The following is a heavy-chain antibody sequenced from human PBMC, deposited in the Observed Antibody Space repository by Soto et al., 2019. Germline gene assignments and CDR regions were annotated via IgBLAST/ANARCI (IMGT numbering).Heavy chain of an antibody. Sequence: SETLSLTCTVSGVSISNSSYYWGWMRQSPGKELEWIGYVYYTGSTNYNPSLKSRVTISVDRSKNQFSLKLTSANAADTAVYYCARGRTVRNYADDSSDYFYFFDYWGQGTQVTVSS. V-gene: IGHV4-61*05. CDR1: GVSISNSSYY. CDR3: ARGRTVRNYADDSSDYFYFFDY. J-gene: IGHJ4*02. CDR2: VYYTGST. D-gene: IGHD3-22*01.